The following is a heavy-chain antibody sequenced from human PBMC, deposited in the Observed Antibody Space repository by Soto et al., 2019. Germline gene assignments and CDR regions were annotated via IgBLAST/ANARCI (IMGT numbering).Heavy chain of an antibody. D-gene: IGHD6-19*01. V-gene: IGHV4-61*01. CDR3: ARISSASSGWLPDY. CDR2: IFDSGRT. CDR1: GGSVSSGTYY. Sequence: PSETLSLTCSVSGGSVSSGTYYWSFIRQPPGKALEWIGFIFDSGRTSYNPSLKSRIIISMDTPKNQFSLRSDDTAVYYCARISSASSGWLPDYWGQGTLVTVSS. J-gene: IGHJ4*02.